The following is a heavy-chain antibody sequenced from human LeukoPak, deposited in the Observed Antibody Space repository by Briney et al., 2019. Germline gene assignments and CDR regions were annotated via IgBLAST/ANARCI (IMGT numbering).Heavy chain of an antibody. CDR2: ISSSGSTI. CDR3: AELGITMIGGV. CDR1: GFTFSSYE. D-gene: IGHD3-10*02. Sequence: GSLXXXCAASGFTFSSYEMNWVRQAPGKGLEWVSYISSSGSTIYYADSVKGRFTISRDNAKNSLYLQMKSLRAEDTAVYYCAELGITMIGGVWGKGTTVTISS. V-gene: IGHV3-48*03. J-gene: IGHJ6*04.